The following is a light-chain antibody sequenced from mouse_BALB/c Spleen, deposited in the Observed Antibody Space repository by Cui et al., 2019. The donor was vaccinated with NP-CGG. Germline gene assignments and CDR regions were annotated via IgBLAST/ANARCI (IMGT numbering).Light chain of an antibody. J-gene: IGLJ1*01. CDR3: ALWYSNHWV. CDR2: GTN. CDR1: TGAVTTNNF. V-gene: IGLV1*01. Sequence: HAVVTQASAPTTSPGETVTLTCRSSTGAVTTNNFANWVQEKPDHLFTGLIGGTNNRAPGVPARFSGSLIGDKAALTITGAQTEDEAIYFCALWYSNHWVFGGGTKLTVL.